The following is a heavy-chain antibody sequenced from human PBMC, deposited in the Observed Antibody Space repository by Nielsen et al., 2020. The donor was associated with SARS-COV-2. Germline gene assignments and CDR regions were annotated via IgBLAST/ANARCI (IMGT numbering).Heavy chain of an antibody. Sequence: SETLSLTCTVSGGSISSGGYYWSWIRPHPGKGLEWIGYIYYSGSTYYNPSLKSRVTISVDTSKNQFSLKLSPVAAADTAVYYCARDTEGGTGLRWFDPWGQGTLVTVSS. V-gene: IGHV4-31*03. CDR1: GGSISSGGYY. D-gene: IGHD3/OR15-3a*01. J-gene: IGHJ5*02. CDR2: IYYSGST. CDR3: ARDTEGGTGLRWFDP.